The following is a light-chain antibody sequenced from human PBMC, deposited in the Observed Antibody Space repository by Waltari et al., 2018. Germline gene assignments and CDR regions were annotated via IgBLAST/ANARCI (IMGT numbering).Light chain of an antibody. CDR1: AFPRLY. J-gene: IGLJ2*01. CDR2: KDS. V-gene: IGLV3-25*03. CDR3: QSADTNFADHVA. Sequence: SYDLTQPPSVSVYPGQTARITCSGDAFPRLYAYWYQQKPGQAPVLLIYKDSEMPSGIPERFSGSSSGKTVTLTISGVQAEDEADYYCQSADTNFADHVAFGGGTQLTVL.